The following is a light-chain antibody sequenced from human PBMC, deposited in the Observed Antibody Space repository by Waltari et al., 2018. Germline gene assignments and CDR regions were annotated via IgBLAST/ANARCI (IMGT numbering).Light chain of an antibody. Sequence: EIAMTQSPATLSVSPGERATLSCRASQTVSSNLAWYLQKPGQAPRLLIYDASTRATGIPARFSGSGSGTEFALTISNLQSEDFAVYYCQQYNDCPLTFGGGTTVEIK. V-gene: IGKV3-15*01. CDR2: DAS. CDR1: QTVSSN. J-gene: IGKJ4*01. CDR3: QQYNDCPLT.